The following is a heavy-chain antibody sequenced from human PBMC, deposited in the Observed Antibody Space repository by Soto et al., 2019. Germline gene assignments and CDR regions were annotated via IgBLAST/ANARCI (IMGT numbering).Heavy chain of an antibody. V-gene: IGHV4-34*01. D-gene: IGHD6-19*01. CDR2: INHNGST. CDR3: GRGRGYSNAWGSYYSGMDV. J-gene: IGHJ6*02. CDR1: GGSFSNYY. Sequence: KTSETLSLTCAIYGGSFSNYYWNWIRQPPGKGLEWMGKINHNGSTNYSPSLKSRLTISVDTSKNQFSLKLISVTAADTAVYFCGRGRGYSNAWGSYYSGMDVWGQGTTVTVS.